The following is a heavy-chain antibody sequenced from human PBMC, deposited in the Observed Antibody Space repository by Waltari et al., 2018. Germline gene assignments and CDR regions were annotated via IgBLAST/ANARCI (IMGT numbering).Heavy chain of an antibody. CDR1: GGTFSSYT. V-gene: IGHV1-69*08. Sequence: QVQLVQSGAEVKKPGSSVKVSCKASGGTFSSYTISWVRQAPGQGLEWMGRIIPILGRANYAQKFQGRVTITADKSTSTAYMELSSLRSEDTAVYYCARDLGPYYDFWSGFVYWGQGTLVTVSS. D-gene: IGHD3-3*01. CDR3: ARDLGPYYDFWSGFVY. J-gene: IGHJ4*02. CDR2: IIPILGRA.